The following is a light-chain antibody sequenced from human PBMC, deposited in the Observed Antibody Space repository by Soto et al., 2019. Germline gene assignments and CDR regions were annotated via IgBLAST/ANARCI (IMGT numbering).Light chain of an antibody. V-gene: IGLV8-61*01. CDR3: VLYMGSGTWV. CDR2: NTN. J-gene: IGLJ3*02. CDR1: SGSVSTSYY. Sequence: QTVVTQEPSFSGSPGRTVTLTCGLSSGSVSTSYYPSWYQQTPGQAPRTLIYNTNTRSSGVPDRFSGSILGNKAALTITGAQADDDSDYYCVLYMGSGTWVFGGGTKVTV.